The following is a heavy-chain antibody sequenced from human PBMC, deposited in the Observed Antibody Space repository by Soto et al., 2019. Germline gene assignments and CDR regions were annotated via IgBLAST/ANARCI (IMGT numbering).Heavy chain of an antibody. J-gene: IGHJ6*02. CDR2: TYYRSKWYN. D-gene: IGHD6-19*01. CDR1: GDSASSNSAA. Sequence: SQTLSLTCAISGDSASSNSAAWNWIRQSPSRGLEWLGRTYYRSKWYNDYAVSVKSRITINPDTSKNQFSLQLNSVTPEDTAVYYCAREVSHSSGWSDYYYYGMDVWGQGTTVTVSS. V-gene: IGHV6-1*01. CDR3: AREVSHSSGWSDYYYYGMDV.